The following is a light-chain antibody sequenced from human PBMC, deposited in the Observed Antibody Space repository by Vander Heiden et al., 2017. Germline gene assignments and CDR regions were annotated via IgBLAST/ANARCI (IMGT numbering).Light chain of an antibody. V-gene: IGKV1-8*01. Sequence: AIRMTQSPSSFSASTGDRVTITCRASQGISSYLAWYQQTPGKAPKLLIDAASTLQSGVPSRFSGSGSGTDFTLTISCLQSEDFATYYCQQYYSYPITFGQGTRLEIK. CDR3: QQYYSYPIT. J-gene: IGKJ5*01. CDR2: AAS. CDR1: QGISSY.